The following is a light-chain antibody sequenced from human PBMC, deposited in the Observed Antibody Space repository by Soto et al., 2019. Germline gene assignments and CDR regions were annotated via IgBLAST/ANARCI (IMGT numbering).Light chain of an antibody. CDR1: QRISSW. CDR3: QQYNRYSVT. V-gene: IGKV1-5*01. Sequence: DIQMTQFPSTLSASVGDRVTITCRASQRISSWLAWYQQKPGKAPKLLIYDASSLESGVPSRFSGSGSGTEFTLTISSLQPDDFATYYCQQYNRYSVTFGGGTKVEIK. J-gene: IGKJ4*01. CDR2: DAS.